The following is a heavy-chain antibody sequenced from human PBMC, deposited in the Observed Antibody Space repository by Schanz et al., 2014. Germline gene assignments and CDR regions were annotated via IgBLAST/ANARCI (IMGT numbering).Heavy chain of an antibody. CDR3: ARDGGRDGYNLAFDV. CDR2: VCYDGSKK. J-gene: IGHJ3*01. D-gene: IGHD5-12*01. Sequence: VQLVESGGGLVQPGGSLRLSCVASGFTFSGSVMHWVRQVPGKGLEWVAVVCYDGSKKYYADSVKGRFTTSRDNSKNTMYLQMNSLRAEDTAVYFCARDGGRDGYNLAFDVWGQGTLVTVSS. CDR1: GFTFSGSV. V-gene: IGHV3-33*08.